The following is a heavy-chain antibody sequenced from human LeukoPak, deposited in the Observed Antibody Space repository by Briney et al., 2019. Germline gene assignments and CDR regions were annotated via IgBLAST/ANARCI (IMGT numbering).Heavy chain of an antibody. CDR2: ISADNGNT. J-gene: IGHJ4*02. D-gene: IGHD6-19*01. CDR3: ARGFHPDSGWYEPYYFDY. V-gene: IGHV1-18*01. Sequence: ASVKVSCKASGYTFTSYGISWVRQAPGQGLEWMGWISADNGNTNYAQKLQGRVTMTTDTSTSTAYMELRSLRSDDTAVYYCARGFHPDSGWYEPYYFDYWGQGTLVTVSS. CDR1: GYTFTSYG.